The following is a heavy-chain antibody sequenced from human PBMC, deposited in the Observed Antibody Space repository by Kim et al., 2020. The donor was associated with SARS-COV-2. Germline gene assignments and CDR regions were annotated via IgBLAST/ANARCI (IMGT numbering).Heavy chain of an antibody. CDR3: ARDVSSSWSVTAPNWFDP. CDR1: GYTFTSYG. D-gene: IGHD6-13*01. Sequence: ASVKVSCKASGYTFTSYGISWVRQAPGQGLEWMGWISAYNGNTNYAQKLQGRVTMTTDTSTSTAYMELRSLRSDDTAVYYCARDVSSSWSVTAPNWFDPRGQGTLVTVSS. CDR2: ISAYNGNT. J-gene: IGHJ5*02. V-gene: IGHV1-18*01.